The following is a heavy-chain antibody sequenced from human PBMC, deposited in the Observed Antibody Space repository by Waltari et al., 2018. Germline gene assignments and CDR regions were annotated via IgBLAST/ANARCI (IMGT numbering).Heavy chain of an antibody. Sequence: EVQLVESGGGLVQPGGSLRRSCAASGFTVNNYWMHWVRQAPGKGLEWVARINGDGSSTDYADSVKGRFTISRDNAKNTLYLQMNTLRGDDTAVYFCARGGQQPGRWFDSWGQGTLVTVSS. CDR2: INGDGSST. V-gene: IGHV3-74*01. D-gene: IGHD6-13*01. CDR1: GFTVNNYW. J-gene: IGHJ5*01. CDR3: ARGGQQPGRWFDS.